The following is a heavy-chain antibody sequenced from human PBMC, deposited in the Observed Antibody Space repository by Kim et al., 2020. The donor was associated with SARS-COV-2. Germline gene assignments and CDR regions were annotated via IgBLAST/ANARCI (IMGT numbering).Heavy chain of an antibody. CDR3: ARDRAMVRSYYGMDV. Sequence: GGSLRLSCAASGFTFSSYAIHWVRQAPGKGLEWVAVISYDGTNEYYADSVKGRFTISRDNSKNTLYLQMNSLRGEDTAVYYCARDRAMVRSYYGMDVWGQGTTVTVSS. V-gene: IGHV3-30-3*01. CDR2: ISYDGTNE. CDR1: GFTFSSYA. J-gene: IGHJ6*02. D-gene: IGHD3-10*01.